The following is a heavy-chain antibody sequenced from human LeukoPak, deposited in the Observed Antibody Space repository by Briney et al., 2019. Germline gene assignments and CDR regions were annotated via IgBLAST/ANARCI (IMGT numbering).Heavy chain of an antibody. J-gene: IGHJ6*02. V-gene: IGHV3-74*01. Sequence: PGGSLRLSCKASGFTFSSYWMHWVRQIPGKGLAWVSRINGDGSDTNSADSVKGRFTISRDNAKNSLYLQMNSLRAEDTAVYYCARDQVAVAGRGNYYYYGMDVWGQGTTVTVSS. D-gene: IGHD6-19*01. CDR2: INGDGSDT. CDR1: GFTFSSYW. CDR3: ARDQVAVAGRGNYYYYGMDV.